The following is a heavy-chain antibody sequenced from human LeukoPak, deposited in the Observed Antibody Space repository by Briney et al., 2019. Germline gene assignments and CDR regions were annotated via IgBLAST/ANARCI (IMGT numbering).Heavy chain of an antibody. CDR2: ISYDGSNK. Sequence: GGSLRLSCAASGFTFSSYGMHWVRQAPGKGLEWVAVISYDGSNKYYADSVKGRFTISRDNSKNTLYLQMNSLGAEDTAVYYCAKDRIVGATGYYYGMDVWGQGITVTVSS. CDR3: AKDRIVGATGYYYGMDV. V-gene: IGHV3-30*18. CDR1: GFTFSSYG. D-gene: IGHD1-26*01. J-gene: IGHJ6*02.